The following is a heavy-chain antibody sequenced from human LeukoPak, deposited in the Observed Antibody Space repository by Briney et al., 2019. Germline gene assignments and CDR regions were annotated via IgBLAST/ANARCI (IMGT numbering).Heavy chain of an antibody. J-gene: IGHJ3*02. CDR2: IYHTGSS. D-gene: IGHD3-3*01. Sequence: PSQTLFLTCTVSGGSINSGGYYWSWVRQPPGKGLEWIGYIYHTGSSYYNPSLKSRATISLDRSKNQFSLKLRSVTAADTAVYYCARARGGLDDAFDIWGQGTMVTVS. CDR3: ARARGGLDDAFDI. V-gene: IGHV4-30-2*01. CDR1: GGSINSGGYY.